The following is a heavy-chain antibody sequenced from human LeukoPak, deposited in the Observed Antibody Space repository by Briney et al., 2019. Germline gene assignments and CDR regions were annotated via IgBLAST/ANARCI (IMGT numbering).Heavy chain of an antibody. Sequence: PGGSLRLSCAASGFTFVTYVMTWVLQSPGKGLEWVSTISGGSVNTYYADSVKGRFIVSRDNSKNTLYLQMNSLRAEDTAVYYCARGTRWSSYGMDVWGQGTTVTVSS. CDR3: ARGTRWSSYGMDV. CDR1: GFTFVTYV. J-gene: IGHJ6*02. D-gene: IGHD1-26*01. CDR2: ISGGSVNT. V-gene: IGHV3-23*01.